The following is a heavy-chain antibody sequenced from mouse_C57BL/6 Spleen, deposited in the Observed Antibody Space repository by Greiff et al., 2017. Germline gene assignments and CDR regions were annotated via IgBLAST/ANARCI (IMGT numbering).Heavy chain of an antibody. V-gene: IGHV14-2*01. J-gene: IGHJ2*01. CDR3: ARDSNYDVRLRDY. Sequence: VQLQQSGAELVKPGASVKLSCTASGFNFNDYYMHWVKQRPEQGLEWIGRIDPEDGDTKYAPKFQGKATITADTSSTTAYLQLSSLTSEDAAVDYDARDSNYDVRLRDYWGQGTTLTVSS. CDR1: GFNFNDYY. D-gene: IGHD2-5*01. CDR2: IDPEDGDT.